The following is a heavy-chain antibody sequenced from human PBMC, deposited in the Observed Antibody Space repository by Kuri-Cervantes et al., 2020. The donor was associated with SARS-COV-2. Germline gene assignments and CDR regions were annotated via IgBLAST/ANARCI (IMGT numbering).Heavy chain of an antibody. Sequence: GGSLRLSCAASGFTFSSYSMNWVRQAPGKGLEWVSSISSSSSYIYYADSVKGRFTISRDNAKNSLYLQMNSLRAEDTAVYYCARAGIDSGWYYGMDVWGQGTTVTVSS. D-gene: IGHD6-19*01. V-gene: IGHV3-21*01. CDR2: ISSSSSYI. CDR1: GFTFSSYS. J-gene: IGHJ6*02. CDR3: ARAGIDSGWYYGMDV.